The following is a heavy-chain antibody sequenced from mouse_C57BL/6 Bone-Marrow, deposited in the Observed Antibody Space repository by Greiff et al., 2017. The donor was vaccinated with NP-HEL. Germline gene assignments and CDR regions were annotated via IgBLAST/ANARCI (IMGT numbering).Heavy chain of an antibody. D-gene: IGHD2-4*01. J-gene: IGHJ4*01. V-gene: IGHV2-9-1*01. Sequence: VQVVESGPGLVAPSQSLSITCTVSGFSLTSYAISWVRQPPGKGLEWLGVIWTGGGTNYNSALKSRLSISKDNSKSQVFLKMNSLQTDDTARYYCARRDYDHYYAMDYWGQGTSVTVSS. CDR1: GFSLTSYA. CDR2: IWTGGGT. CDR3: ARRDYDHYYAMDY.